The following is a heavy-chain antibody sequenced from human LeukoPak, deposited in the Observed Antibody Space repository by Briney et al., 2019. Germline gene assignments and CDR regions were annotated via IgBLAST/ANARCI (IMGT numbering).Heavy chain of an antibody. J-gene: IGHJ4*02. Sequence: GGSLRLSCAASGFTFSSYGMHWVRQAPGKGLEWVAVIWYDGSNKYYADSVKGRFTISRDNSKNTLYLQMNSLRAEDTAAYYCAREAGNYYDSSGYYSPYFDYWGQGTLVTVSS. D-gene: IGHD3-22*01. CDR3: AREAGNYYDSSGYYSPYFDY. V-gene: IGHV3-33*01. CDR2: IWYDGSNK. CDR1: GFTFSSYG.